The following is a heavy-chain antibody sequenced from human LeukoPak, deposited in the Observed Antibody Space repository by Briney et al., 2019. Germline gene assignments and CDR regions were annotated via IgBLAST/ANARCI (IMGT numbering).Heavy chain of an antibody. CDR3: ARGRLRLGELSPYFDY. D-gene: IGHD3-16*02. V-gene: IGHV4-4*02. J-gene: IGHJ4*02. CDR1: GGSISSSNW. CDR2: IYHSGSP. Sequence: PSETLSLTCAVSGGSISSSNWWSWVRQPPGKGLEWIGEIYHSGSPNYNPSLKSRVTISVDKSKNQFSLKLSSVTAADTAVYYCARGRLRLGELSPYFDYWGQGTLVTVAS.